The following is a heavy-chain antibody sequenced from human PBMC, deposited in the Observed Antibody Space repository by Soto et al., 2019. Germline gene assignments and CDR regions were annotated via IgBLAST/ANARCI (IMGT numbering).Heavy chain of an antibody. J-gene: IGHJ6*02. CDR2: INPSGGST. V-gene: IGHV1-46*01. CDR1: GYTFTSYY. Sequence: ASVKVSCKASGYTFTSYYMHWVRQAPGQGLEWMGIINPSGGSTSYAQKFQGRVTTTRDTSTSTVYMELSSLRSEDTAVYYCASPGYSSGWERFYYYGMDVWGQGTTVTVSS. CDR3: ASPGYSSGWERFYYYGMDV. D-gene: IGHD6-19*01.